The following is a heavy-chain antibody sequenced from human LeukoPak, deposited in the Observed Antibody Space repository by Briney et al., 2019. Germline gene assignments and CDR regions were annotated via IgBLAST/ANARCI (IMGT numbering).Heavy chain of an antibody. D-gene: IGHD3-9*01. CDR1: GFTFSSYA. CDR3: ARSQYYDILTGFGY. Sequence: GGSLRLSCAASGFTFSSYAMHWVRQAPGKGLEWVAVISYDGSNKYYADSVKGRFTISRDNSKNTLYLQMNSLRAEDTAVYYCARSQYYDILTGFGYWGQGTLVTVSS. CDR2: ISYDGSNK. V-gene: IGHV3-30-3*01. J-gene: IGHJ4*02.